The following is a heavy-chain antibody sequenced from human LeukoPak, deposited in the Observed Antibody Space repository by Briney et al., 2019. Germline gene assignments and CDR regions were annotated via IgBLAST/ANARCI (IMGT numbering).Heavy chain of an antibody. J-gene: IGHJ4*02. CDR2: IYYSGST. Sequence: SQTLSLTCTVSGGSISSGGYYWSWIRQHPGKGLEWIGYIYYSGSTYYNPSLKSRVTISVDTSKNQFSLKLSSVTAADTAVYYCARRTEGSSWDAFDYWGQGTLVTVSS. CDR1: GGSISSGGYY. D-gene: IGHD6-13*01. CDR3: ARRTEGSSWDAFDY. V-gene: IGHV4-31*03.